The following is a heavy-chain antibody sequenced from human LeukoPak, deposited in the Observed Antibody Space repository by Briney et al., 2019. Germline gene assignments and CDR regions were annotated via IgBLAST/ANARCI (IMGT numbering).Heavy chain of an antibody. V-gene: IGHV3-33*01. Sequence: GGSLRLSCAASGFTFHNYGMHWVRQAPGKGLEWVALIWYDGSNTYYADSVKGRFTISRESSNNTLYLQMNRLRAEDTAVYYCARDQQRFCSGGTCYLGFEYWGQGILVTVSS. CDR2: IWYDGSNT. CDR3: ARDQQRFCSGGTCYLGFEY. CDR1: GFTFHNYG. D-gene: IGHD2-15*01. J-gene: IGHJ4*02.